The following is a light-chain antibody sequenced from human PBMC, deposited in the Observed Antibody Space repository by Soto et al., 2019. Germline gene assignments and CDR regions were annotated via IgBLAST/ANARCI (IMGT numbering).Light chain of an antibody. CDR3: QQYNHWRQT. J-gene: IGKJ1*01. Sequence: EIVMTQSPATLSVFPGESATLSCRASQTVNNNLAWYQQKPGQSPRLLIYDASTRAADTPARFSGSGSGTKFTLIISSLLSEDSAVYYCQQYNHWRQTFGQGTKLEIK. CDR2: DAS. V-gene: IGKV3-15*01. CDR1: QTVNNN.